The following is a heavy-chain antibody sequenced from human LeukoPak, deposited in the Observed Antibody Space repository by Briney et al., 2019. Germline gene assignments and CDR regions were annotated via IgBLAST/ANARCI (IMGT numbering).Heavy chain of an antibody. CDR3: ARGGLYYDFWSGYSRDNWFDP. Sequence: KPSETLSLTCAVYGGSFSGYYWSWIRQPPGKGLELIGEISDSGSTNYNPSLKSRVTISVDTSKNQFSLKLSSVTAADTAVYYCARGGLYYDFWSGYSRDNWFDPWGQGTLVTVSS. CDR1: GGSFSGYY. CDR2: ISDSGST. V-gene: IGHV4-34*01. J-gene: IGHJ5*02. D-gene: IGHD3-3*01.